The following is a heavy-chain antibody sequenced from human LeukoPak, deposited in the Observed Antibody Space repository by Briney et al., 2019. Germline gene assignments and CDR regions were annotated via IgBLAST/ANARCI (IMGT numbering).Heavy chain of an antibody. CDR1: GYTFTGYY. D-gene: IGHD3-22*01. J-gene: IGHJ4*02. CDR2: INPNSGGT. Sequence: ASVKVSCKASGYTFTGYYMHWVRQAPGHGLERMGRINPNSGGTNYAQKFQGRVTMTRDTSISTAYMELSRLRSDDTAVYYCARGNYYDSSGYSLPFDYWGQGTLVTVSP. V-gene: IGHV1-2*06. CDR3: ARGNYYDSSGYSLPFDY.